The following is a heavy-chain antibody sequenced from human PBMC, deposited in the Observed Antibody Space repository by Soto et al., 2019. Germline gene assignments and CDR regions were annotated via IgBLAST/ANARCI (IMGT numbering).Heavy chain of an antibody. D-gene: IGHD5-12*01. Sequence: EVQLVESGGGLVKPGGSLRLSCRASGFTFSGYSMTWVRQAPGKGLEWVAALSSGSDYIYYADPVKGRFIIPRDNAKDSLYLQMNSLRAGDTAVYYCARGAIFTGYDKWGQGTLVTVS. CDR2: LSSGSDYI. V-gene: IGHV3-21*01. CDR3: ARGAIFTGYDK. CDR1: GFTFSGYS. J-gene: IGHJ4*02.